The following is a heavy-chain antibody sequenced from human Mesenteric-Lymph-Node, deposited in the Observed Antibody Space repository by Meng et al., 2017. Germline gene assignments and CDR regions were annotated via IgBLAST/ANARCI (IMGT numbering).Heavy chain of an antibody. D-gene: IGHD3-22*01. J-gene: IGHJ3*02. CDR2: INHSGST. CDR1: GGSFSGYY. Sequence: SETLSLTCAVYGGSFSGYYWSWIRQPPGKGLEWIGEINHSGSTNYNPSLKSRVTISVDTSKNQFSLKLSSVTAADTAVYYCASPPSYSSGYYAGDNAFDIWGQGTMVTVSS. V-gene: IGHV4-34*01. CDR3: ASPPSYSSGYYAGDNAFDI.